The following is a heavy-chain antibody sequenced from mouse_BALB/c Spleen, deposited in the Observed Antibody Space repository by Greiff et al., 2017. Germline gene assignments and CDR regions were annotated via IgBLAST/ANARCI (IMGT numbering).Heavy chain of an antibody. Sequence: QVQLQQSGPELVKPGASVKISCKASGYAFSSSWMNWVKQRPGQGLEWIGRIYPGDGDTNYNGKFKGKATLTADKSSSTAYMQLSSLTSVDSAVYFCARDRYAMDYWGQGTSVTVSS. CDR1: GYAFSSSW. CDR2: IYPGDGDT. J-gene: IGHJ4*01. CDR3: ARDRYAMDY. V-gene: IGHV1-82*01.